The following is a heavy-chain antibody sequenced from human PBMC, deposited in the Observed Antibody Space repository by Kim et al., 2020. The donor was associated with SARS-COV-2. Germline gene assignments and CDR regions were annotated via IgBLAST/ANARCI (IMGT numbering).Heavy chain of an antibody. D-gene: IGHD6-13*01. J-gene: IGHJ6*02. Sequence: ANYAQKFQGRVTITADESTSTAYMELSSLRSEDTAVYYCARAAAAGTVDVWGQGTTVTVSS. V-gene: IGHV1-69*01. CDR3: ARAAAAGTVDV. CDR2: A.